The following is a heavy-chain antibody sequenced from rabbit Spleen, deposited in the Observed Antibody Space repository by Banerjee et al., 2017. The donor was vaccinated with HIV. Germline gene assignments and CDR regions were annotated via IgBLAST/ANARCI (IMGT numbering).Heavy chain of an antibody. Sequence: QEQLEESGGGLVKPGASLTLTCKASGFDLSSYYYMCWVRQAPGKGLEWIGCISISSGSTWYASWAKGRFTISKTSSTTVTLQMTSLTAADTATYFCARDTGSSFSSYGMDLWGPGTLVTVS. V-gene: IGHV1S45*01. CDR2: ISISSGST. D-gene: IGHD8-1*01. J-gene: IGHJ6*01. CDR3: ARDTGSSFSSYGMDL. CDR1: GFDLSSYYY.